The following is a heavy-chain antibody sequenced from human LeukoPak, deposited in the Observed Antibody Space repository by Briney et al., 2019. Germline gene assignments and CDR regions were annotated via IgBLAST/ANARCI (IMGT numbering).Heavy chain of an antibody. V-gene: IGHV4-30-2*01. CDR3: AREVGYYALGY. D-gene: IGHD2/OR15-2a*01. CDR2: IYHSGST. Sequence: PSQTLSLTCAVSGGSISSGGYSWSWIRQPPGKGLEWIGYIYHSGSTYYNPSLKSRVTISVDRSKNQFSLKLSSVTAADTAVYYCAREVGYYALGYWGQGTLVTVSS. CDR1: GGSISSGGYS. J-gene: IGHJ4*02.